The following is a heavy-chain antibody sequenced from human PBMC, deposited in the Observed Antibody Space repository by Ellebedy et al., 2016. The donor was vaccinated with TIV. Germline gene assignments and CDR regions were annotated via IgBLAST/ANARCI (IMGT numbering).Heavy chain of an antibody. Sequence: PGGSLRLSCAASGFTFSDYYMSRIPQAPGKGLAWVSYISSSGRTIYYADSVKGRFTVSRDNARNSLYLQMSSLRAEDTAIYYCTRDLNNDRIFDYWGQGTLVTVSS. D-gene: IGHD1/OR15-1a*01. V-gene: IGHV3-11*04. CDR3: TRDLNNDRIFDY. CDR2: ISSSGRTI. CDR1: GFTFSDYY. J-gene: IGHJ4*02.